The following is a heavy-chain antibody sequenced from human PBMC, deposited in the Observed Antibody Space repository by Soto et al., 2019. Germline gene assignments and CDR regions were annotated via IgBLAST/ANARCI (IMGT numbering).Heavy chain of an antibody. D-gene: IGHD6-19*01. V-gene: IGHV3-30-3*01. CDR2: ISFDGGND. CDR3: ARDAVDVTNLVFVTLIDS. CDR1: GFMFRNHA. Sequence: QVYLVESGGGVVQPGRSLRLSCAGSGFMFRNHAMHWFRQAPGKGLDWVAVISFDGGNDFYADSVKGRFTISRDKSRNKLYLQMDSLRPEDTAVYYCARDAVDVTNLVFVTLIDSWGQGALVTVSS. J-gene: IGHJ4*02.